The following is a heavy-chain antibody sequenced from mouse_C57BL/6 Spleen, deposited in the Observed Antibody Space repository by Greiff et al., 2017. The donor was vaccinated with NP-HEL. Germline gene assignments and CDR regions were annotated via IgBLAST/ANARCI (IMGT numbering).Heavy chain of an antibody. V-gene: IGHV1-74*04. J-gene: IGHJ2*01. CDR1: SSPFPLSF. D-gene: IGHD4-1*01. CDR2: INPPYLYT. Sequence: HLQLQQSGAALVTPFSPFPLSFPSSSSPFPLSFLPFFPPLPFPCLSFILLINPPYLYTNYNQKFKCKATLTVDKSSSTAYMQLSSLTSEDSAVYYCAIRANWDVGDYWGQGTTLTVSS. CDR3: AIRANWDVGDY.